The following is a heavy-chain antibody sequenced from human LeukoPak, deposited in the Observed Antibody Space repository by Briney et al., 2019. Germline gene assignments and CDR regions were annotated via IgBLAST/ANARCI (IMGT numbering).Heavy chain of an antibody. V-gene: IGHV3-23*01. Sequence: GGSLRLSCAASGFTFSSYWMHWVRQAPGKGLEWISVISASGGSTYYADSVKGRFTISRDNSKNTLHLQMNSLRAEDTAVYYCAKGISIYSYFDNWGQGTLVTVSS. D-gene: IGHD3-16*02. CDR1: GFTFSSYW. CDR2: ISASGGST. J-gene: IGHJ4*02. CDR3: AKGISIYSYFDN.